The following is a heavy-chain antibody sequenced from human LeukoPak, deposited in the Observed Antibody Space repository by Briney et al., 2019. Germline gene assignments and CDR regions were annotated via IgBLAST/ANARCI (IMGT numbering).Heavy chain of an antibody. J-gene: IGHJ4*02. D-gene: IGHD4-23*01. CDR1: ASSITSDYN. V-gene: IGHV4-38-2*01. CDR3: ARVAGGNSDYFDY. CDR2: IFHSGSN. Sequence: SSQTLSLTCAVSASSITSDYNGAWIRQPPGRGLKGIGSIFHSGSNHYNPSLKSRVTISLDASKNQFSLKLSSVTAADTAVYYCARVAGGNSDYFDYCGQGTLVTVSS.